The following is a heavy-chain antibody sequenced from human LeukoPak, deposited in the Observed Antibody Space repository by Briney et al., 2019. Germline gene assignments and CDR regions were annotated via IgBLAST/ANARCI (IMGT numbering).Heavy chain of an antibody. D-gene: IGHD3-22*01. J-gene: IGHJ4*02. CDR2: IIPIFGTA. CDR1: GGTFSSYA. CDR3: ARDTPYYDSSGYPY. V-gene: IGHV1-69*05. Sequence: SVKVSCKASGGTFSSYAISWVRQAPGQGLEWMGRIIPIFGTASYAQKFQGRVTITTDESTSTAYMELSSLRSEDTAVYYCARDTPYYDSSGYPYWGQGTLVTVSS.